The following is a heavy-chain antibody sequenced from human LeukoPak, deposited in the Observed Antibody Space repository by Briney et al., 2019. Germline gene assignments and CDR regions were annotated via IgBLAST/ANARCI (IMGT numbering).Heavy chain of an antibody. Sequence: SETLSVTCTVSGGSISSGSYYWSWIRQPAGKGLEWIGRIYTSGSTNYNPSLKSRVTISVNTSKNQFSLKLSSVTAADTAVYYCARDTQWLGFIDYWGQGTLVTVSS. J-gene: IGHJ4*02. V-gene: IGHV4-61*02. D-gene: IGHD6-19*01. CDR2: IYTSGST. CDR1: GGSISSGSYY. CDR3: ARDTQWLGFIDY.